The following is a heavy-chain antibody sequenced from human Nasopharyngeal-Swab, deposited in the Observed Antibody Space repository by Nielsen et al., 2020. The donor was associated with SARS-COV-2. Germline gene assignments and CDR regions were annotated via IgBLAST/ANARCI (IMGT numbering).Heavy chain of an antibody. D-gene: IGHD3-22*01. Sequence: GESLKISCAASGFTFSSYAMHWVRQAPGKGLEWVAVIWHDGNNKYYGDSVKGRFTLSRDNSKKMLYLQMNSLRAEDTAVYYCARGGNYFDSSGYADYWGQGTLVTVSS. CDR1: GFTFSSYA. CDR2: IWHDGNNK. CDR3: ARGGNYFDSSGYADY. V-gene: IGHV3-33*01. J-gene: IGHJ4*02.